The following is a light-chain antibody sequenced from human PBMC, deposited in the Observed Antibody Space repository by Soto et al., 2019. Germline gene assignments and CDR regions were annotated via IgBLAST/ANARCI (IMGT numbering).Light chain of an antibody. CDR3: CSYAGTFTYV. CDR2: DVN. Sequence: QSALTQPRSVSGSPGQSVTISCTGTSSDVDGYNYVSWYQQPPGKTPRLVIYDVNERPSGVPDRFSGSKSGNTASLTISVPQAEDEADYYCCSYAGTFTYVYGTGTKVTVL. J-gene: IGLJ1*01. CDR1: SSDVDGYNY. V-gene: IGLV2-11*01.